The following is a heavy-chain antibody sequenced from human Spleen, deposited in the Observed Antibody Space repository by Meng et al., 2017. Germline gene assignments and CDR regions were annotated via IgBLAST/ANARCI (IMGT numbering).Heavy chain of an antibody. CDR1: GYTFTSYY. CDR3: AREWGGYSYFDC. D-gene: IGHD5-18*01. V-gene: IGHV1-46*01. J-gene: IGHJ4*02. CDR2: INPSGGSA. Sequence: ASVKVSCKASGYTFTSYYMHWVRQAPGHGLEWMGIINPSGGSANYAQKFQGRVTMTRDTSTSTVYMELSSLRSEDTAVYYCAREWGGYSYFDCWGQGTLVTVSS.